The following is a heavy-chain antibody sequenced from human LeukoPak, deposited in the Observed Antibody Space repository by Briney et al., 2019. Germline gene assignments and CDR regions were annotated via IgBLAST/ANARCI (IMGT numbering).Heavy chain of an antibody. V-gene: IGHV4-59*04. CDR2: IYYSGST. CDR1: GGSISSYY. Sequence: SETLSLTCTVSGGSISSYYWSWIRQPPGKGLEWIGNIYYSGSTYYNPSLKSRVTISVDTSKNQFSLKLSSVTAADTAVYFCVDIGGDYWGQGTLVTVSS. CDR3: VDIGGDY. D-gene: IGHD5-12*01. J-gene: IGHJ4*02.